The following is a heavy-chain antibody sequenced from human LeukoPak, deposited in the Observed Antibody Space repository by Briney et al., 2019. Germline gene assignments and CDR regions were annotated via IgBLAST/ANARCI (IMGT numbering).Heavy chain of an antibody. CDR1: GGTFSSYT. CDR2: ISAYNGNT. D-gene: IGHD3-10*01. CDR3: ARLYGSGPPRYMDV. Sequence: RASVKVSCKASGGTFSSYTISWVRQAPGQGLEWMGWISAYNGNTNYAQKLQGRVTMTTDTSTSTAYMELRSLRSDDTAVYYCARLYGSGPPRYMDVWGKGTTVTVSS. J-gene: IGHJ6*03. V-gene: IGHV1-18*01.